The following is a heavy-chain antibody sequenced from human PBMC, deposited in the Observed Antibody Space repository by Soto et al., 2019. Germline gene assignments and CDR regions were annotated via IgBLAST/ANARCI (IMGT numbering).Heavy chain of an antibody. CDR3: ARAGCDGGSCYTLVGLRYGMDV. Sequence: QVQLVESGGGVVQPGRSLRLSCAASGFTFSSYAMHWVRQAPGKGLEWVAVISYDGSNKYYADSVKGRFTISRDNSKNTLYLQMNSLRAEDTAVYYCARAGCDGGSCYTLVGLRYGMDVGSQGTTVTVSS. V-gene: IGHV3-30-3*01. CDR2: ISYDGSNK. J-gene: IGHJ6*02. CDR1: GFTFSSYA. D-gene: IGHD2-15*01.